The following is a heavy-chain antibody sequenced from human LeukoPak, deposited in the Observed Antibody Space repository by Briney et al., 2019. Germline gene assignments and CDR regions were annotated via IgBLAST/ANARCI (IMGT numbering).Heavy chain of an antibody. J-gene: IGHJ4*02. Sequence: SETLSLTCTVSGGSISTYYWGWIRQPPGKGLEWIGYIYYSGGTNYNPSLKSRVTISVDTSNNQFSLKLSSVTAADTAVYYCAVVAMAGTIDCWGQGTLVTVSS. V-gene: IGHV4-59*01. D-gene: IGHD6-19*01. CDR2: IYYSGGT. CDR1: GGSISTYY. CDR3: AVVAMAGTIDC.